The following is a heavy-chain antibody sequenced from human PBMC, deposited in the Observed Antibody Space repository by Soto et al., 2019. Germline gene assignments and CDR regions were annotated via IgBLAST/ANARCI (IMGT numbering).Heavy chain of an antibody. Sequence: PGGSLRLSCAASGFTFSSYGMHWVRQAPGKGLEWVAVISYDGSNKYYADSVKGRFTISRDNSKNTLYLQMNSLRAEDTAVYYCAIAVAPQNYWGQGTLVTVSS. D-gene: IGHD6-19*01. CDR3: AIAVAPQNY. CDR2: ISYDGSNK. CDR1: GFTFSSYG. J-gene: IGHJ4*02. V-gene: IGHV3-30*03.